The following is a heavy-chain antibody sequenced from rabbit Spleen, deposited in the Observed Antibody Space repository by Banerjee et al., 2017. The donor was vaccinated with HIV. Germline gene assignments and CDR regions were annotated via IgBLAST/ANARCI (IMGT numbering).Heavy chain of an antibody. CDR1: GLDFSSSYW. CDR3: ARDIFGASYYNGEL. CDR2: IYVGYSGGT. J-gene: IGHJ4*01. Sequence: QEQLEESGGDLVKPGASLTLTCTASGLDFSSSYWICWVRQAPGKGLEWIGCIYVGYSGGTYYASWVNGRFTISKTSSTTVTLQMTSLTAADTATYFCARDIFGASYYNGELWGPGTLVTVS. V-gene: IGHV1S45*01. D-gene: IGHD8-1*01.